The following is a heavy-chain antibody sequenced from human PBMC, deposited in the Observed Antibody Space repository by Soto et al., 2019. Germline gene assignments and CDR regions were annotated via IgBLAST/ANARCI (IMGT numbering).Heavy chain of an antibody. CDR2: ILPMLGVR. Sequence: QVQLVQSGAEVKKPGSSVKVSCKDSGGTFSTYSMFWVRQAPGQGLEWMGRILPMLGVRYYAQRFQDRVTITADKSTATVHMELSSLRSEETALYYCTIGSWSGAVFDIWGHGTMVPVSS. CDR3: TIGSWSGAVFDI. CDR1: GGTFSTYS. D-gene: IGHD6-19*01. J-gene: IGHJ3*02. V-gene: IGHV1-69*02.